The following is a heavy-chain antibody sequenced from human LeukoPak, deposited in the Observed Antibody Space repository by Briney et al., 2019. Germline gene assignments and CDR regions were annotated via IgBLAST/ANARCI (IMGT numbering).Heavy chain of an antibody. Sequence: SETLSLTCTVSGYSVSSGYYWGWIRQPPGKGLEWIGSMYHSGDTYYNPSLKSRVTISVDTSKNQLSLKLSSVTAADTAVYYCARSKAHLSTSWYGTWFDPWGQGTLVTVSS. D-gene: IGHD2-2*01. CDR2: MYHSGDT. V-gene: IGHV4-38-2*02. CDR1: GYSVSSGYY. J-gene: IGHJ5*02. CDR3: ARSKAHLSTSWYGTWFDP.